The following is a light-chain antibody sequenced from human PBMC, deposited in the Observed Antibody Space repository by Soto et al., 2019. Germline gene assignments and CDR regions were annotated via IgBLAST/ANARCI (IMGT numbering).Light chain of an antibody. CDR3: QQRSNWPRLT. V-gene: IGKV3-11*01. CDR1: QSVSSY. J-gene: IGKJ4*01. Sequence: EIVLTQSPATLSLSPGERATLSCRASQSVSSYLAWYQQKPGQAPRLLIYDASNRATGIPARFSGSGSGTXXXLXXXXXXXXXXXXYYCQQRSNWPRLTFGGGTKVEIK. CDR2: DAS.